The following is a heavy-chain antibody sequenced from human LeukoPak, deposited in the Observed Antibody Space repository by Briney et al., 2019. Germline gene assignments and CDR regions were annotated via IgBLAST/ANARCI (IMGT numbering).Heavy chain of an antibody. J-gene: IGHJ4*02. D-gene: IGHD3-9*01. CDR1: GFTFSSYA. CDR2: ISYDGSNK. CDR3: ARGDYDILTGPFDY. Sequence: GGSLRLSCAASGFTFSSYAMHWVRQAPGKGLEWVAVISYDGSNKYYADSVKGRFTISRDNSKNTLYLQMNSLRAEDTAVYYCARGDYDILTGPFDYWGQGTLVTVSS. V-gene: IGHV3-30-3*01.